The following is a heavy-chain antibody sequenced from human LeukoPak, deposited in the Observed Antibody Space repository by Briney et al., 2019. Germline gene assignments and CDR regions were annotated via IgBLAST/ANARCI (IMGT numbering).Heavy chain of an antibody. CDR2: ISSSGSTI. CDR1: GFTFSDYY. Sequence: GSLRLSCAASGFTFSDYYMSWIRQAPGKGLEWVSYISSSGSTIYYADSVKGRFTISRDNAKNSLYLQMNSLRAEDTAVYYCARDMGSLGYCSGGSCHEAFDIWGQGTMVTVSS. V-gene: IGHV3-11*04. D-gene: IGHD2-15*01. CDR3: ARDMGSLGYCSGGSCHEAFDI. J-gene: IGHJ3*02.